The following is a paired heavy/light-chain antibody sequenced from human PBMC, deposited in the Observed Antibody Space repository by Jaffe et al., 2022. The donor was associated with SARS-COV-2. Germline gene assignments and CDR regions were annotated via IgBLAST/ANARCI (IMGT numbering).Heavy chain of an antibody. CDR1: GLTFTSYW. CDR2: IKPDGSET. V-gene: IGHV3-7*01. CDR3: ASWRSDSSTNY. J-gene: IGHJ4*02. Sequence: EVKLVESGGGLVQPGGSLRLSCAASGLTFTSYWMNWVRQAPGKGLEWVANIKPDGSETFYVDSVKGRFTISRDNAKNSVYLQLNSLRAEDTALYYCASWRSDSSTNYWGQGTQVTVSS. D-gene: IGHD3-16*01.
Light chain of an antibody. V-gene: IGKV2-30*01. Sequence: VVLTQSPLSLPVTLGQPASISCTSGQSLVNSGGDTYLEWFQQRPGQSPRRLIYRVSSRDSGVPDRFSGSGSGTDFTLKISRVEAEDVGIYYCMQYTHRPHTFGQGTKLEI. CDR2: RVS. CDR3: MQYTHRPHT. J-gene: IGKJ2*01. CDR1: QSLVNSGGDTY.